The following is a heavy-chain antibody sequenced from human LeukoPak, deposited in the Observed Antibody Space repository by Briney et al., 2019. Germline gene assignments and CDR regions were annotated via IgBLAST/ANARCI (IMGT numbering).Heavy chain of an antibody. CDR1: GYSFSSYW. CDR3: ARRESSGYYYFDY. Sequence: VSLKISCKGSGYSFSSYWIGWVRQMPGKGLEWMGIIYPGDSNTRYRPSFQGQVTISADKSISTAYLQWSSLKASDTGMYYCARRESSGYYYFDYWGQGTLVTVSS. V-gene: IGHV5-51*01. CDR2: IYPGDSNT. D-gene: IGHD3-22*01. J-gene: IGHJ4*02.